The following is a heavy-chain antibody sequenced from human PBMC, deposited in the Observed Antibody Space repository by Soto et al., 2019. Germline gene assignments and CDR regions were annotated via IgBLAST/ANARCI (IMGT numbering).Heavy chain of an antibody. J-gene: IGHJ5*02. CDR1: GFTFCSYW. Sequence: EVQLVESGGGLVQPGGSLRLSCAASGFTFCSYWMHWVRQAPGKGLVWVSRINTDGSSTSYADSVKGRFTISRDNAKNMVYLKMNSLRAEDTAVYYCARFRVDGDYVPWGQGTLVNVSS. V-gene: IGHV3-74*01. D-gene: IGHD4-17*01. CDR2: INTDGSST. CDR3: ARFRVDGDYVP.